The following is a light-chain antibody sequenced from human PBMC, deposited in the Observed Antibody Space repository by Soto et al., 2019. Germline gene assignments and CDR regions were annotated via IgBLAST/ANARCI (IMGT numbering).Light chain of an antibody. CDR1: SSNIGRNN. CDR3: SAWDDSLSGPV. Sequence: QSVLTQPPSTSATPGQRVTISCAGSSSNIGRNNVFWYHQVPRNTPKLLIFRNVQRPSGVAARFSCSKSCTSASLAISWLLYDDEAHDYCSAWDDSLSGPVFGGGTKLTVL. V-gene: IGLV1-47*01. J-gene: IGLJ2*01. CDR2: RNV.